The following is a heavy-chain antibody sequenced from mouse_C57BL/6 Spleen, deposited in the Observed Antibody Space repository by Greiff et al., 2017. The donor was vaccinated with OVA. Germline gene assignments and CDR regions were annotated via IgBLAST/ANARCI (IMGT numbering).Heavy chain of an antibody. Sequence: QVQLKQPGAELVRPGSSVKLSCKASGYTFTSYWMHWVKQRPIQGLEWIGNIDPSDSETHYNQKFKDKATLTVDKSSSTAYMRLSSLTSEDSAVYYCARPFYYDSAWFAYWGQGTLVTVSA. V-gene: IGHV1-52*01. CDR1: GYTFTSYW. J-gene: IGHJ3*01. CDR2: IDPSDSET. D-gene: IGHD2-4*01. CDR3: ARPFYYDSAWFAY.